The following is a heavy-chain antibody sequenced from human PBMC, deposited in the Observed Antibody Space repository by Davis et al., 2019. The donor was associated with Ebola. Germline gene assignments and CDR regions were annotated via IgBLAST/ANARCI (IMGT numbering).Heavy chain of an antibody. V-gene: IGHV3-23*01. CDR1: GFSFSNYV. CDR2: ISGSGYNT. J-gene: IGHJ5*02. CDR3: AKDEGIMGLDP. Sequence: GGSLRLSCTASGFSFSNYVMSWVRQAPGKGLEWVSGISGSGYNTYYADSVKGRFTMSRDNSENTVYLHMSSLRAEDTAVYYCAKDEGIMGLDPWGQGTLVTVSS. D-gene: IGHD2-8*01.